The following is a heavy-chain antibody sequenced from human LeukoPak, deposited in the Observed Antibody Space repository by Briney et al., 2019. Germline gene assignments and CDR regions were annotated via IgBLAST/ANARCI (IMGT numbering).Heavy chain of an antibody. D-gene: IGHD5-24*01. Sequence: AGGSLRLSCTASGFTFSTYWISWVRQAPGKGLEWVANIKEDGSDKYYVDSVKGRFTISRDNVKNSLYLQMNSLRAEDTAAYYCARDRGWLQFDYWGQGALVTVSS. CDR2: IKEDGSDK. V-gene: IGHV3-7*03. CDR1: GFTFSTYW. CDR3: ARDRGWLQFDY. J-gene: IGHJ4*02.